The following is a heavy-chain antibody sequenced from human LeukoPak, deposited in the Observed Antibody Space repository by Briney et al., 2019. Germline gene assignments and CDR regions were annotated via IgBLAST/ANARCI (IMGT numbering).Heavy chain of an antibody. CDR1: GYSISSGYY. CDR2: IYHSGST. Sequence: SETLSLTCAVSGYSISSGYYWGWIRQPPGKGLEWIGRIYHSGSTYYNPSLKSRVTISVDTSKNQFSLKLSSVTAADTAVYYCARESGPYLGYGDYVDYWGQGTLVTVSS. D-gene: IGHD4-17*01. CDR3: ARESGPYLGYGDYVDY. J-gene: IGHJ4*02. V-gene: IGHV4-38-2*02.